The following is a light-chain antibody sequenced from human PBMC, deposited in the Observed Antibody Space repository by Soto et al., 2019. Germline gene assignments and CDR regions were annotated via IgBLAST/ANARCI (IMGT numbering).Light chain of an antibody. J-gene: IGKJ5*01. CDR1: QNININ. V-gene: IGKV3-15*01. CDR3: QQYNNWPIT. Sequence: EVVLTQSPGTLSLSQGERATLSCRASQNININYLAWYQQKPGQAPRLLIYGASTRATGIPARFSGSGSGTEFTLTISSLQSEDFEVYYCQQYNNWPITFGQGTRLAIK. CDR2: GAS.